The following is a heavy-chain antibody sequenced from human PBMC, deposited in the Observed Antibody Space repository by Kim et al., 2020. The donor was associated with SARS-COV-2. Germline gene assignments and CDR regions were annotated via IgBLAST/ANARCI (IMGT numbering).Heavy chain of an antibody. V-gene: IGHV4-34*01. J-gene: IGHJ4*02. Sequence: SETLSLTCAVYGGSFSGYYWSWIRQPPGKGLEWIGEINHSGSTNYNPSLKSRVTISVDTSKNQFSLKLSSVTAADTAVYYCARGRRGYGITRPLYYFDYWGQGTLVTVSS. D-gene: IGHD1-20*01. CDR1: GGSFSGYY. CDR3: ARGRRGYGITRPLYYFDY. CDR2: INHSGST.